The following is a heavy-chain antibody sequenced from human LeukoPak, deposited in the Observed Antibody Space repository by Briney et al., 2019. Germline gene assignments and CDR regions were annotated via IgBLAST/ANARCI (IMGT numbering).Heavy chain of an antibody. CDR2: ISYDGSNK. CDR1: GFTFSSYW. J-gene: IGHJ6*02. D-gene: IGHD4-17*01. V-gene: IGHV3-30*18. CDR3: AKVGGYGDYYYYYGMDV. Sequence: SGGSLRLSCAASGFTFSSYWMSWVRQAPGKGLEWVAVISYDGSNKYYADSVKGRFTISRDNSKNTLYLQMNSLRAEDTAVYYCAKVGGYGDYYYYYGMDVWGQGTTVTVSS.